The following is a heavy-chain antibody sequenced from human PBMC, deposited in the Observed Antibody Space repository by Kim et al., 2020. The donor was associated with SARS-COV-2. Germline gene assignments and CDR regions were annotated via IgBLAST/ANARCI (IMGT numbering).Heavy chain of an antibody. D-gene: IGHD6-6*01. J-gene: IGHJ6*02. CDR1: GFTSSSYG. CDR3: AKAEAHWWGYYSSSSGHYDYYGMDV. V-gene: IGHV3-30*18. Sequence: GGSLRLSCAASGFTSSSYGMHWVRQAPGKGLEWVAVISYDGSNKYYADSVKGRFTISRDNSKNTLYLQMNSLRAEDTAVYYCAKAEAHWWGYYSSSSGHYDYYGMDVWGQVTTGTVSS. CDR2: ISYDGSNK.